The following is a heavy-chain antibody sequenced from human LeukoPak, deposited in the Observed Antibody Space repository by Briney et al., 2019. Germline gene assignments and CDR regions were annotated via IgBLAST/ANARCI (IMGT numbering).Heavy chain of an antibody. D-gene: IGHD6-13*01. Sequence: SETLSLTCTVSGGSISSYYWSWIRQPPGKGLEWIGYIYYSGSTNYNPSLKSRVTISVDTSKNQFSLKLSSVTAADTAVYYCARVWLAAAGTGALDYWGQGTLVTVSS. CDR2: IYYSGST. J-gene: IGHJ4*02. V-gene: IGHV4-59*01. CDR1: GGSISSYY. CDR3: ARVWLAAAGTGALDY.